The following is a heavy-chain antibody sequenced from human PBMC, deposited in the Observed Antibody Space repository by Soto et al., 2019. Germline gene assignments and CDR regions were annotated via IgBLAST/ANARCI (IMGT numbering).Heavy chain of an antibody. Sequence: EVQLVESGGGLVQPGGSLRLSCAASGFTFSSYWMSWVRQAPGKGLEWVANIKQDGSEKYYVDSVKGRSTISRDNAKNYLYVQINSLRAENTAVYDCARDLASATIPNYWGQGTLATVSS. D-gene: IGHD5-12*01. CDR1: GFTFSSYW. CDR3: ARDLASATIPNY. CDR2: IKQDGSEK. J-gene: IGHJ4*02. V-gene: IGHV3-7*04.